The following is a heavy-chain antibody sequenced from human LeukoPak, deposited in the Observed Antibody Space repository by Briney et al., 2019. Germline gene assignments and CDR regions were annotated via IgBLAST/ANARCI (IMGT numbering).Heavy chain of an antibody. CDR1: GGSISSYY. Sequence: SETLSLTCTVSGGSISSYYWSWIRQTPGTGLEWIGEINHSGSTNYNPSLKSRVTISVDTSKNQFSLRLSSVTAADTAVYYCARGRKVASAIHGMDVWGQGTTVTVSS. CDR2: INHSGST. D-gene: IGHD6-13*01. V-gene: IGHV4-34*01. CDR3: ARGRKVASAIHGMDV. J-gene: IGHJ6*02.